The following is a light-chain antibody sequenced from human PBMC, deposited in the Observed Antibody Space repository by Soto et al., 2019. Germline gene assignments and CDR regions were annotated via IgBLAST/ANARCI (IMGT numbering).Light chain of an antibody. CDR1: QSIRSW. V-gene: IGKV1-5*03. J-gene: IGKJ1*01. CDR3: QHFKSNSWT. CDR2: KAT. Sequence: DTQMTQSPSTLSASVGDRVTITRRASQSIRSWLAWYQQKPGKAPKLVIYKATSLESGVPSRFSGSGSGTEFTLTISSLQPDDFATYYFQHFKSNSWTFGQGTKVEIK.